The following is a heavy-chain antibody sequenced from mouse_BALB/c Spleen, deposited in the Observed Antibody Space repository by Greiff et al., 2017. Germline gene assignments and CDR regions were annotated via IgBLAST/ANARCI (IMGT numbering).Heavy chain of an antibody. V-gene: IGHV1-59*01. D-gene: IGHD2-10*02. Sequence: QVQLQQSGAELVKPGASVKMSCKASGYTFTSYWMHWVKQRPGQGLEWIGVIDPSDSYTSYNQKFKGKATLTVDTSSSTDYMQLSSLTSEDSAVYYCARQYGNGWFADWGQGTLVTVSA. CDR1: GYTFTSYW. CDR2: IDPSDSYT. J-gene: IGHJ3*01. CDR3: ARQYGNGWFAD.